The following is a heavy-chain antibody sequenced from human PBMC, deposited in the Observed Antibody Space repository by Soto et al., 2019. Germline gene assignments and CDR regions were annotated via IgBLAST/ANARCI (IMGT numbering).Heavy chain of an antibody. CDR1: GYTFTNYG. V-gene: IGHV1-18*01. CDR3: ARRLGGGYADFDY. Sequence: QVQLVQSGAEVKKPGASVKVCCKASGYTFTNYGISWVRQAPGQGLEWVGWITTYNGHTDYAQKFQGRVTMTTDTSTNTVYMELRSLRSDDTAVYYCARRLGGGYADFDYWGQGTLVTVSS. J-gene: IGHJ4*02. D-gene: IGHD6-19*01. CDR2: ITTYNGHT.